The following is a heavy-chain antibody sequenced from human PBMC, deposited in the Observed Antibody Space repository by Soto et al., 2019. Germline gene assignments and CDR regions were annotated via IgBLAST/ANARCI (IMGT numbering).Heavy chain of an antibody. Sequence: QITLKESGPTLVKPTQTLTLTCSFSGFSLSSSGAGVGWIRQPPGKALEWLALIYWDDDKRYSPSLKNRLDITKDTSDNQVVLTVTNMDPVDTATYFCVHSDYDSSSYFYYYDYWGQGTLVTVS. CDR3: VHSDYDSSSYFYYYDY. J-gene: IGHJ4*02. CDR2: IYWDDDK. V-gene: IGHV2-5*02. CDR1: GFSLSSSGAG. D-gene: IGHD3-22*01.